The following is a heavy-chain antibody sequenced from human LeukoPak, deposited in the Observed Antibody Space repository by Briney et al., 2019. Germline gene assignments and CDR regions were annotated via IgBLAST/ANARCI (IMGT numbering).Heavy chain of an antibody. Sequence: GGSLRLSCAASGFTFSSYSMNWVRQAPGKGLEWVSSISSSSSYIYYAASVKGRFTISRDNAKNSLYLQMNSLRAEDTAVYYCARGAPFWSGSAYYYYYMDVWGKGTTVTVSS. CDR3: ARGAPFWSGSAYYYYYMDV. J-gene: IGHJ6*03. CDR2: ISSSSSYI. V-gene: IGHV3-21*01. CDR1: GFTFSSYS. D-gene: IGHD3-3*01.